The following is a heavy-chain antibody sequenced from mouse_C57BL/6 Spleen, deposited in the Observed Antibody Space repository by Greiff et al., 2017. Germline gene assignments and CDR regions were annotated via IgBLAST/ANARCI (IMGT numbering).Heavy chain of an antibody. V-gene: IGHV5-16*01. D-gene: IGHD2-1*01. J-gene: IGHJ2*01. CDR1: GFTFSDYY. CDR3: ARDYGIFFDY. Sequence: LMESEGGLVQPGSSMKLSCTASGFTFSDYYMAWVRQVPEKGLEWVANINYDGSSTYYLDSLKSRFIISRDNAKNILYLQMSSLKSEDTATYYCARDYGIFFDYWGQGTTLTVSS. CDR2: INYDGSST.